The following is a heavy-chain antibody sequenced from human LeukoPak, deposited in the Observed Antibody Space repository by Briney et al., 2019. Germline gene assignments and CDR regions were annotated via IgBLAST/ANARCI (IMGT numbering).Heavy chain of an antibody. V-gene: IGHV3-15*01. Sequence: GGSLRLSCAASGFTFSNAWMSWVRQAPGKGLEWVGRIKSKTDGGTTDYAAPVKGRFTISRDDSKNTLYLQMNSLKTEDTVVYYCTTDWPTVVVPYYMDVWGKGTTVTVSS. CDR3: TTDWPTVVVPYYMDV. D-gene: IGHD4-23*01. CDR2: IKSKTDGGTT. J-gene: IGHJ6*03. CDR1: GFTFSNAW.